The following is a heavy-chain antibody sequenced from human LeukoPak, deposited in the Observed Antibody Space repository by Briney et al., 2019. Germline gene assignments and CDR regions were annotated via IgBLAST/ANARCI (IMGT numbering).Heavy chain of an antibody. J-gene: IGHJ6*03. V-gene: IGHV1-69*13. CDR1: GYTFTDYG. Sequence: ASVKVSCKASGYTFTDYGISWVRQAPGQGLEWMGGIIPIFGTANYAQRFQGRVTITADESTSTAYMELSSLRSEDTAVYYCAAASSGYDWDGNYYYYYMDVWGKGTTVTVSS. CDR2: IIPIFGTA. D-gene: IGHD5-12*01. CDR3: AAASSGYDWDGNYYYYYMDV.